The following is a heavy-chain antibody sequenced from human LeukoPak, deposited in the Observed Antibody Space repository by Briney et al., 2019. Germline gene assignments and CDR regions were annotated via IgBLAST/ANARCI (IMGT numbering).Heavy chain of an antibody. D-gene: IGHD3-10*01. CDR2: IYHSGST. Sequence: SETLSLTCAVSGGSISSSNWWSWVRQLPGKGLEWIGEIYHSGSTNYNPSLKSRVNISVDTSKNQFSLKLTSVTAADTAVYYCARDLTVLLWFGEPNNWFDPWGQGTLVTVSS. CDR1: GGSISSSNW. V-gene: IGHV4-4*02. J-gene: IGHJ5*02. CDR3: ARDLTVLLWFGEPNNWFDP.